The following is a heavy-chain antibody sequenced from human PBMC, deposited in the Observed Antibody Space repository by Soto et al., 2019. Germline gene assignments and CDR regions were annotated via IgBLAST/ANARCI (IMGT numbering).Heavy chain of an antibody. J-gene: IGHJ4*02. CDR3: ANPPGPSGSYFCGSY. V-gene: IGHV3-53*01. D-gene: IGHD1-26*01. CDR1: GFTVRSNY. Sequence: GGSRRFSCAACGFTVRSNYMSWVRQAPGKGLEWVSVIYSCGSTYYADSVKGRFTSSRDNAKRTLYLQMNSLRAEDTAVYYCANPPGPSGSYFCGSYGGEGTLVTVSS. CDR2: IYSCGST.